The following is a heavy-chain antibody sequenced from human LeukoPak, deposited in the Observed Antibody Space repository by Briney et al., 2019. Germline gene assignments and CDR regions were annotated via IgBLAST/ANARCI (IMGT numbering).Heavy chain of an antibody. Sequence: PSETLFLTCTVSGGSISSTNYYWTWIRQPAGKGLEWIGHIYTTGSPSYSPSLKSRVTISVDTSTNQFSLKLTSVTAADTAVYYCARDRGITTARGVPSWFDPWGQGTLVTVSS. CDR1: GGSISSTNYY. V-gene: IGHV4-61*09. J-gene: IGHJ5*02. D-gene: IGHD3-10*01. CDR2: IYTTGSP. CDR3: ARDRGITTARGVPSWFDP.